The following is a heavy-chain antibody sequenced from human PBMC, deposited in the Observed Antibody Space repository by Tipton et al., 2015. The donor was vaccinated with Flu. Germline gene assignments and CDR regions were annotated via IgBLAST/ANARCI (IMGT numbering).Heavy chain of an antibody. J-gene: IGHJ4*02. V-gene: IGHV3-66*02. CDR2: IYSGGNT. CDR1: GFSVNNNY. CDR3: SISLNS. Sequence: SLRLSCTASGFSVNNNYMYWVRQAPGKGLEWVSVIYSGGNTFHADFVEGRFTVSRDNSRNAVYLQMNSLRGEDTAVYYCSISLNSWGQGTLVTVSS.